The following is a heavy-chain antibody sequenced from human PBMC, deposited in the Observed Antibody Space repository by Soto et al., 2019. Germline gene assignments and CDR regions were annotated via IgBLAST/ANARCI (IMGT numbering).Heavy chain of an antibody. CDR3: ARDSHSVNWGSFYSEGFDY. Sequence: GGSLRLSCAASGFTFSSYSMNWVRQAPGKGLEWVSYISSSSSTIYYADSVKGRFTISRDNAKNSLYLQMNSLRDEDTAVYYCARDSHSVNWGSFYSEGFDYWGQGTLVTVSS. CDR2: ISSSSSTI. CDR1: GFTFSSYS. D-gene: IGHD7-27*01. V-gene: IGHV3-48*02. J-gene: IGHJ4*02.